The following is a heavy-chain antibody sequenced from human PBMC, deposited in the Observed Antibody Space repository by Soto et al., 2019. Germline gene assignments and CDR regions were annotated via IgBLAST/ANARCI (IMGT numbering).Heavy chain of an antibody. CDR2: INLLDGRT. Sequence: GPSLRLSCGASGFTFRAYVMSWLVQTTEKGLEWVSSINLLDGRTYYTDSVKGRFTISKVDSKSTVSLQLNSLRVDDTAIYYCARGGVYGTDHYYRGMDVWGQGRPVTVSS. CDR1: GFTFRAYV. D-gene: IGHD4-17*01. V-gene: IGHV3-23*01. J-gene: IGHJ6*02. CDR3: ARGGVYGTDHYYRGMDV.